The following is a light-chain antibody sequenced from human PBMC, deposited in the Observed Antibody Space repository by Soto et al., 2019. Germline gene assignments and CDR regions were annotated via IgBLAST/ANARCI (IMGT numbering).Light chain of an antibody. Sequence: EIVFTQAPGTLSLSPGERATLCCRASQSVSSTYLAWYQQKPGQAPRLLIYGASSRATGIPDRFSGSGSGTDFTLTISRLEPEDFAVYYCQQYGSSPAFGQGTKVDIK. V-gene: IGKV3-20*01. J-gene: IGKJ1*01. CDR3: QQYGSSPA. CDR2: GAS. CDR1: QSVSSTY.